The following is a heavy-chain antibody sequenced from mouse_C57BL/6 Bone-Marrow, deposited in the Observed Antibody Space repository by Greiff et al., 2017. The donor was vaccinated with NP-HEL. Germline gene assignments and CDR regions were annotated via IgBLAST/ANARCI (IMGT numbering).Heavy chain of an antibody. V-gene: IGHV1-39*01. D-gene: IGHD1-1*01. J-gene: IGHJ3*01. CDR1: GYSFTDYN. CDR3: ARSNYYGSSYWFAY. Sequence: VQLKQSGPELVKPGASVKISCKASGYSFTDYNMNWVKQSNGKSLEWIGVINPNYGTTSYNQKFKGKATLTVDQSSSTAYMQLNSLTSEDSAVYYCARSNYYGSSYWFAYWGQGTLVTVSA. CDR2: INPNYGTT.